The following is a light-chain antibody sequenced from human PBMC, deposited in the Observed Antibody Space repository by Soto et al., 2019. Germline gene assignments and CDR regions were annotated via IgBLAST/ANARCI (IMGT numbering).Light chain of an antibody. CDR3: QPYGSSPPT. CDR2: GAS. J-gene: IGKJ1*01. Sequence: EIVLTQSPGTLSLSPGERATLSCRASQSVSSSYLAWYQQKPGQAPRLLIYGASSRATDIPDRFSGSGSGTDFTLTISRLEPEDFEVYYCQPYGSSPPTFGHGTKVDIX. V-gene: IGKV3-20*01. CDR1: QSVSSSY.